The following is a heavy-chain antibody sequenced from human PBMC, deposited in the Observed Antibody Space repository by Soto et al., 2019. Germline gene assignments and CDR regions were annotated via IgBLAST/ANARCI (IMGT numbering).Heavy chain of an antibody. D-gene: IGHD4-4*01. CDR1: GFTLSDFY. Sequence: GGSLRLSCAASGFTLSDFYMSWFRQAPGKGLEWVSYSSNSGSTITYADCVKGRFTISRDNAKNSLYLQMNSLGAEDTAVYYCARDYSNSGFDFWGQGTLVTVSS. CDR3: ARDYSNSGFDF. V-gene: IGHV3-11*01. J-gene: IGHJ4*02. CDR2: SSNSGSTI.